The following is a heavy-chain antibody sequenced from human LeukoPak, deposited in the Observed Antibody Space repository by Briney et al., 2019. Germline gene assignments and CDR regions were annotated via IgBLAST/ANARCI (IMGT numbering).Heavy chain of an antibody. Sequence: GGSLRLSCAASGFTFSSYGMSWVRQAPGKGLEWVGVITSKAYGGTIEYGPSVKGRFTISRDDSKSIAYLQMNSLKTEDTAVYYCARVRLSGTPPFYDYWGQGTLVTVSS. CDR3: ARVRLSGTPPFYDY. CDR2: ITSKAYGGTI. J-gene: IGHJ4*02. V-gene: IGHV3-49*04. CDR1: GFTFSSYG. D-gene: IGHD1-26*01.